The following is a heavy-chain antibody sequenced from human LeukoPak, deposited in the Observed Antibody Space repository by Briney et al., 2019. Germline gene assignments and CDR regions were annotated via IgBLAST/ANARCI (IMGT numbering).Heavy chain of an antibody. CDR3: ATSLSGWGTYHYMTV. J-gene: IGHJ6*03. CDR1: GFPLSSFA. Sequence: GGSLRLSCVASGFPLSSFAMSWVRQTPERGLEWVSATSSSDSGTYHADSVKGRFTISRDNLKNTLYLQMNFLRAEDTGLYYCATSLSGWGTYHYMTVWGKGTMVTISS. CDR2: TSSSDSGT. D-gene: IGHD6-19*01. V-gene: IGHV3-23*01.